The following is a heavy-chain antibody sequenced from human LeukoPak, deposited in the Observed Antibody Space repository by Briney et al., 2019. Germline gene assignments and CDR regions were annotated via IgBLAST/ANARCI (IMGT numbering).Heavy chain of an antibody. CDR2: INHSGGT. CDR3: ARDGGITVGNHRRDWFDP. Sequence: SETLSLTCAVYGGSFSGYYWSWIRQPPGKGLEWIGEINHSGGTNYNPSLKSRVTISVDTSKNQFSLKLSSVTAADTAVYYCARDGGITVGNHRRDWFDPWGLGTLVTVSS. V-gene: IGHV4-34*01. J-gene: IGHJ5*02. CDR1: GGSFSGYY. D-gene: IGHD3-10*01.